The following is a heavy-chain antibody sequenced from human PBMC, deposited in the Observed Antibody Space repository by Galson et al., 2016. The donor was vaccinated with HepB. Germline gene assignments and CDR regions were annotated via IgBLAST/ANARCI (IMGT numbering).Heavy chain of an antibody. J-gene: IGHJ6*02. D-gene: IGHD2-2*01. CDR1: GFTFSNYA. Sequence: SLRLSCAASGFTFSNYAMYWVRQAPGKGLEYVSAISNNGGSTYYAESVKGRFTTSRDSSKNTLYLQMSSLRAEDTAVYFCVKGYCSTTSCPFAIGMDVWGQGTTVTVSS. CDR2: ISNNGGST. V-gene: IGHV3-64D*06. CDR3: VKGYCSTTSCPFAIGMDV.